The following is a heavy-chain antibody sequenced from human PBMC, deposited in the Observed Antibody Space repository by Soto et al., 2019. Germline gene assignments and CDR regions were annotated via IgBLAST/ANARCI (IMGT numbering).Heavy chain of an antibody. CDR2: TTPILGIA. Sequence: GGSVEVSCKGSGGPFGSHTFSWVGQGPGPGLEWRGRTTPILGIANYAQKFQGRVTITADKSTSTAYMELSSLRSEDTAVYYCARAIGSCSSTSCYTFDYWGQGTLVTVSS. CDR3: ARAIGSCSSTSCYTFDY. CDR1: GGPFGSHT. V-gene: IGHV1-69*02. J-gene: IGHJ4*02. D-gene: IGHD2-2*02.